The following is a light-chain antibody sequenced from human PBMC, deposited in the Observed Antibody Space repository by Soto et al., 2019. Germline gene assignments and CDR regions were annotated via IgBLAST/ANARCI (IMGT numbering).Light chain of an antibody. V-gene: IGKV1-39*01. CDR3: QQSYSTPLT. J-gene: IGKJ4*01. CDR2: AAS. Sequence: DIQMTQSPSSLSASVGDRVTITCRASQSISSYLNWYQQKPEKAPKLLIYAASSLQSGVPSRFSGSASGTDFTLTISSLQPEDFATYYCQQSYSTPLTFGGGTKVEIK. CDR1: QSISSY.